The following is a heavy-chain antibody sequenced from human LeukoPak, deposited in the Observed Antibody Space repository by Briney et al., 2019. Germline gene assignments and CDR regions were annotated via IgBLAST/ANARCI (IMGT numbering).Heavy chain of an antibody. V-gene: IGHV3-7*03. CDR3: AISVEMATIGDH. CDR1: GFTFNNYW. CDR2: IRQDGSEK. Sequence: GGSLRLSCAASGFTFNNYWMTWFRQAPGKGLEWVANIRQDGSEKYYVDSVKGRFTISRDNAKNSLYLQMNSLTAEDTAVYYCAISVEMATIGDHWGQGILVTVS. D-gene: IGHD5-24*01. J-gene: IGHJ4*02.